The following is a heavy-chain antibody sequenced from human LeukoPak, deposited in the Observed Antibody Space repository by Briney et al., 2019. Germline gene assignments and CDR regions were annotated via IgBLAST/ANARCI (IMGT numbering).Heavy chain of an antibody. CDR1: GGSFSGYY. V-gene: IGHV4-34*01. Sequence: PSETLSLTCAVYGGSFSGYYWSWIRQPPGKGLEWIGEINHSGSTNYNPSLKSRVTISVDTSKNQFSLKLSSVTAADTAVYYCAREPYYDFWSGYYTGYFDYWGQGTLVTVSS. CDR2: INHSGST. CDR3: AREPYYDFWSGYYTGYFDY. D-gene: IGHD3-3*01. J-gene: IGHJ4*02.